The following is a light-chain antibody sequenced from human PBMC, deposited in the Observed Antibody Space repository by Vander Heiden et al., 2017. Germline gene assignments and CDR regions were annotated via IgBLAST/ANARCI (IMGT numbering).Light chain of an antibody. J-gene: IGLJ2*01. Sequence: QSVLTQPPSVSEAPRPRVTISCSGSSSNIGNNAVNWYQQLPGKAPKLLSYDNDRLPSGVSDRFSGSKSGTSASLAISGLQSEDEADYYCAAWDDSLNGGLFGGGTKLTVL. CDR2: DND. V-gene: IGLV1-36*01. CDR3: AAWDDSLNGGL. CDR1: SSNIGNNA.